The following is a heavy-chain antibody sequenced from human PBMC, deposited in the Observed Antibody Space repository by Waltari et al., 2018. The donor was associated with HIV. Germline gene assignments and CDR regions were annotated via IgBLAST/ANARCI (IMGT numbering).Heavy chain of an antibody. J-gene: IGHJ5*02. CDR1: GASITSGNYF. CDR2: ISTRRSS. D-gene: IGHD2-21*02. V-gene: IGHV4-61*02. Sequence: QVQLQESGPGLVKFSQTLSLTCNVSGASITSGNYFWTWVRKPAGQTLEWIGRISTRRSSKCNTPPRWRVTISRDTSNNHFSLTVTSVTATDPAVYYGAREALVYKYGRYCSDDDCYSRWFDPWGHGTQVTVSS. CDR3: AREALVYKYGRYCSDDDCYSRWFDP.